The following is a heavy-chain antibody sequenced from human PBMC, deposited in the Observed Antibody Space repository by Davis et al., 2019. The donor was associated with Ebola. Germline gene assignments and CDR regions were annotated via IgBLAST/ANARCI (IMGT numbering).Heavy chain of an antibody. D-gene: IGHD4-17*01. CDR1: GYTFTSYY. Sequence: ASVKVSCKASGYTFTSYYMHWVRQAPGQGLEWMGIINPSGGSTSYAQKFQGRVTMTRNTSISTAYMELSSLRSEDTAVYYCTRDHGDYDRSPFDYWGQGTLVTVSS. V-gene: IGHV1-46*01. J-gene: IGHJ4*02. CDR2: INPSGGST. CDR3: TRDHGDYDRSPFDY.